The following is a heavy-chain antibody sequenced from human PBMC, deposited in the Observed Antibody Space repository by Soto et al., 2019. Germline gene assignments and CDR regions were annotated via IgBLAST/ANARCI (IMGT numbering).Heavy chain of an antibody. CDR2: VIPIFGTP. D-gene: IGHD5-18*01. Sequence: QVQLVQSGAEVKKPGSSVKVSCKASGGTFSSSALSWVRQAPGQGLEWMGDVIPIFGTPNYAQKFQGRVTITADKSTTTAYLELSSLRIEYTAVYYCARGEHADGYSFHYWGQGSLVTVSS. CDR3: ARGEHADGYSFHY. J-gene: IGHJ4*02. CDR1: GGTFSSSA. V-gene: IGHV1-69*14.